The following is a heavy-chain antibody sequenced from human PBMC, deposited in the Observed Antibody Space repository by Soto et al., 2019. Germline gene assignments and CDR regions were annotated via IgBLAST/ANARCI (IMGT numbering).Heavy chain of an antibody. CDR3: ARSLPGIGQKWLDP. J-gene: IGHJ5*02. CDR1: GFTFGGFG. Sequence: EVQLMESGGNLVQSGGSLRLSCAASGFTFGGFGMYWFRQAPGKGLEFVSAVDSSGTYTYYEDSVKGRFTISRDNSKNTLYLQMGSLRIEDMAVYYCARSLPGIGQKWLDPWGQGTLVTVSS. D-gene: IGHD2-2*01. CDR2: VDSSGTYT. V-gene: IGHV3-64*07.